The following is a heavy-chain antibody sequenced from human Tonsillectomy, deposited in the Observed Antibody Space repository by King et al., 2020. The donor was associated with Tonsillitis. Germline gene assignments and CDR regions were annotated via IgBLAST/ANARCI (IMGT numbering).Heavy chain of an antibody. CDR3: GRYEGGVFDS. D-gene: IGHD2-15*01. Sequence: VQLQESGPGLVKPSETLSLTCTVSGGSISGGAGYWSWIRQPTGKGLEWIGYIYFSENTFYNPYLKSRLSISVDTSKNQFSLKLSSVTAADTAVYYCGRYEGGVFDSWGQGTLVTVSS. CDR2: IYFSENT. V-gene: IGHV4-31*03. J-gene: IGHJ5*01. CDR1: GGSISGGAGY.